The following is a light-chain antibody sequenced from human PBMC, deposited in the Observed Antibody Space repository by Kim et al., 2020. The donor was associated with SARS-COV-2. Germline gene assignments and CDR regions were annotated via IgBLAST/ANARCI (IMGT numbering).Light chain of an antibody. CDR1: SGEIKN. CDR2: RVT. V-gene: IGLV3-9*01. CDR3: QVWDRITAWVV. J-gene: IGLJ2*01. Sequence: GETAEITWGENSGEIKNEQWYKKGPGPALVGVIYRVTSGPSGTPDLFSGSNSGNPATVTIRRAQAGDGVVYFCQVWDRITAWVVFGGGTQLTVL.